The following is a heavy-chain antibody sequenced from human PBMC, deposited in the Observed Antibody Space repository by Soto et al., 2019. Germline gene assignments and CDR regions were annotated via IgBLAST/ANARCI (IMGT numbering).Heavy chain of an antibody. CDR1: GGSISRYY. CDR2: SYYSGST. D-gene: IGHD4-4*01. CDR3: ASMYSYADY. J-gene: IGHJ4*02. V-gene: IGHV4-59*01. Sequence: QVQLQESGPGLVKPSETLSLTCTVSGGSISRYYWSWVRQPPGEGLEWIGYSYYSGSTNYNPSLKSRVTVAVDTSKNQFSLKLRSVTAADTAVDYCASMYSYADYWAQGPLVTVSS.